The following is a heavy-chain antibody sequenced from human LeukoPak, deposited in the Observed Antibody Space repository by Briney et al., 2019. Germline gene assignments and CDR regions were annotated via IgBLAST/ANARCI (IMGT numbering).Heavy chain of an antibody. Sequence: PGGSLRLSCAAPGFTFSSYAMSWVRQAPGKGLEWVSAISGSGGSTYYADSVKGRFTISRDNSKNTLYLQMNSLRAEDTAVYYCARGFDYYDSSGYYHLAEYFQHWGQGTLVTVSS. J-gene: IGHJ1*01. V-gene: IGHV3-23*01. D-gene: IGHD3-22*01. CDR2: ISGSGGST. CDR3: ARGFDYYDSSGYYHLAEYFQH. CDR1: GFTFSSYA.